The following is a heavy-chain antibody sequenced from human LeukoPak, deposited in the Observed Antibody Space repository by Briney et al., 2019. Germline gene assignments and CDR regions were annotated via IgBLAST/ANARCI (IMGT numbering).Heavy chain of an antibody. CDR3: ARHSQATSNPLDY. CDR2: INHSGST. Sequence: SETLSLTCAVYGGSFSGYYWSWIRQPPGKGLEWIGEINHSGSTNYNPSLKSRVTISVDTSKNQFSLRLSSVTAADTAVYYCARHSQATSNPLDYWGQGTLVTVSS. D-gene: IGHD5-12*01. J-gene: IGHJ4*02. V-gene: IGHV4-34*01. CDR1: GGSFSGYY.